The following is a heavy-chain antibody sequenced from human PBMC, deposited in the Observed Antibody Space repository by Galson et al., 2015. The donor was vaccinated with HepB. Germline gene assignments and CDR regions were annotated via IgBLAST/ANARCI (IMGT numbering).Heavy chain of an antibody. CDR3: ASRHCSDGVCQFDD. J-gene: IGHJ4*02. CDR1: GFTFSSYS. V-gene: IGHV3-21*06. Sequence: SLRLSCAASGFTFSSYSMNWVRQAPGKGLEWVSSISRGSTAIYYADSVKGRFTISRGNAKNSVYLQMNGLRDEDTAVYYCASRHCSDGVCQFDDWGQGALVIVSS. D-gene: IGHD2-15*01. CDR2: ISRGSTAI.